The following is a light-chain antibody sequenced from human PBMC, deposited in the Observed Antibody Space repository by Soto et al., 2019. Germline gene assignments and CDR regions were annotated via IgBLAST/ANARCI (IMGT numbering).Light chain of an antibody. V-gene: IGKV1-5*03. CDR2: KAS. J-gene: IGKJ1*01. CDR1: QSISTW. Sequence: DIQMTQSPSTLAASVGDRFTITCRASQSISTWLAWYQQKPGKAPKLLIYKASSLGSGVPSRFSGSGSGTEFTLTISSLQPDDFATYYCQQYENYRTFGQGTKVDI. CDR3: QQYENYRT.